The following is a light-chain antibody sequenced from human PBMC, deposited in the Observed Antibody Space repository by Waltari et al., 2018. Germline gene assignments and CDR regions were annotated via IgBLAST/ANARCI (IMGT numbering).Light chain of an antibody. CDR3: QTWCTGFVV. CDR1: SGHSNYV. J-gene: IGLJ2*01. Sequence: QLVLTQSPSASASLGASVKLTCTLSSGHSNYVIAWHQQQPEKGPRYLMKLNSDGSHSKGDGIPDRFSGSSSGAERYLTISSLQSEDEADYYCQTWCTGFVVFGGGTKLTVL. V-gene: IGLV4-69*01. CDR2: LNSDGSH.